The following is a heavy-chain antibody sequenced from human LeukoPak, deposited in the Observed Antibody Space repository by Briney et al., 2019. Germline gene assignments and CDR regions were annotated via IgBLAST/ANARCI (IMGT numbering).Heavy chain of an antibody. CDR2: IYYGGST. Sequence: SETLSLTCTVSGGSISSYYWSWIRQPPGKGLEWIGYIYYGGSTNYNPSLKSRVTISVDTSKNQFSLKLSSVTAADTAVYYCARQYYDYVWGTHPYYFDYWGQGTLVTVSS. D-gene: IGHD3-16*01. V-gene: IGHV4-59*12. CDR1: GGSISSYY. CDR3: ARQYYDYVWGTHPYYFDY. J-gene: IGHJ4*02.